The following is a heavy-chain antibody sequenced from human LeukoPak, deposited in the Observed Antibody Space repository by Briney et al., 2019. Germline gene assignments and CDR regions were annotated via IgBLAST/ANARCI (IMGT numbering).Heavy chain of an antibody. CDR2: ISYDGSDK. V-gene: IGHV3-30*03. CDR3: ARDSSIAARLPRERFDY. CDR1: RFTFSNYV. J-gene: IGHJ4*02. Sequence: PGGSLRLSCAASRFTFSNYVMHWVRQAPGKGLEWVAVISYDGSDKYYADCVKGRFTISRDNSRNTLYLQMNSLRAEDTAVYYCARDSSIAARLPRERFDYWGQGTLVTVSS. D-gene: IGHD6-6*01.